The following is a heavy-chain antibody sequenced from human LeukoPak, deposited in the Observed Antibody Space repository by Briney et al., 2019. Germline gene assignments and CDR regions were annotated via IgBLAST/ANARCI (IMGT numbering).Heavy chain of an antibody. Sequence: AASVKVSCKASGYTFTSYGISWVRQAPGQGLEWMGWISAYNGNTNYAQKLQGRVTMTADTSTSTAYMELRSLRSDDTAVYYCARAVDSVVAFDIWGQGTMVTVSS. CDR3: ARAVDSVVAFDI. CDR1: GYTFTSYG. D-gene: IGHD2-21*01. CDR2: ISAYNGNT. V-gene: IGHV1-18*01. J-gene: IGHJ3*02.